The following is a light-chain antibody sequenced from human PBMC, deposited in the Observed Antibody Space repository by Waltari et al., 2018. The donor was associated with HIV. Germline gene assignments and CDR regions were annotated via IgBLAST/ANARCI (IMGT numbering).Light chain of an antibody. CDR2: QDS. V-gene: IGLV3-1*01. J-gene: IGLJ1*01. Sequence: SYELTQPPSVSVSPGQTASITCSGDKLGDKYACWYQQKTGQSPVLVIYQDSKRPSGIPERFSGSNSGNTATLTISGTQAMDEADYYCQAWDSSTVVFGTGTKVTVL. CDR3: QAWDSSTVV. CDR1: KLGDKY.